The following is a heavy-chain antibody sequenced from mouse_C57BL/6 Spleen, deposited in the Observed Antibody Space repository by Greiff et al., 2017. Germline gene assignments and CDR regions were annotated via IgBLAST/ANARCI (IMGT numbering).Heavy chain of an antibody. CDR1: GYTFTSYG. V-gene: IGHV1-81*01. D-gene: IGHD3-1*01. CDR3: ARGGATLPFAY. Sequence: QVQLQQSGAELARPGASVKLSCKASGYTFTSYGISWVKQRPGQGLEWIGEIYPRSGSTYYNEKFKGKATLTADKSSSTAYMELRSLTSEDSAVYFSARGGATLPFAYRGHGTLVTVAA. CDR2: IYPRSGST. J-gene: IGHJ3*01.